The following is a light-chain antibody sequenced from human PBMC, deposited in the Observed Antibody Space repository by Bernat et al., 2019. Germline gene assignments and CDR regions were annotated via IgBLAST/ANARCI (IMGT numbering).Light chain of an antibody. Sequence: EIVMTQSPATLSVSPGERATLSCRASQSVNSNLVWYQQKPGQAPRLLIFGASTRATGIPARFSGSGSGTEFTLTISSLQSEDSAVYYCQQYNNWPPWTFGQGTKVEIK. CDR3: QQYNNWPPWT. CDR1: QSVNSN. V-gene: IGKV3-15*01. CDR2: GAS. J-gene: IGKJ1*01.